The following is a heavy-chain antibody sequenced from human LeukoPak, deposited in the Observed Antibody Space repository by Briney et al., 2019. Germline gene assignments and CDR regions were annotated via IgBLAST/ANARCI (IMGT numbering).Heavy chain of an antibody. CDR1: GDSISSYY. CDR3: ARDLDGSATNWFDP. V-gene: IGHV4-59*01. J-gene: IGHJ5*02. Sequence: SETLSLTCTVSGDSISSYYWSWIRQPPGKGLEWIGYIYYSGSTNYNPSLKSRVTISVDTSKNQFSLKLSSVTAADTAVYYCARDLDGSATNWFDPWGQGTLVTVSS. CDR2: IYYSGST. D-gene: IGHD3-10*01.